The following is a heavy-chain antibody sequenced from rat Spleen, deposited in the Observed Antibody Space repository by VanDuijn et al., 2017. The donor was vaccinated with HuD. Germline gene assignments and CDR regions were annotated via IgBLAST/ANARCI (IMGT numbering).Heavy chain of an antibody. CDR3: ARSVPFDY. CDR1: GFTFSNYD. Sequence: EVQLVESGGGLVQPGRSLKLSCAASGFTFSNYDMAWVRQAPTKGLEWVASISTSGGSTYYRDSVKGRFTVSRDNAKSTLYLQMDSLRSEDTATYYCARSVPFDYWGQGVMVTVSS. V-gene: IGHV5-25*01. CDR2: ISTSGGST. D-gene: IGHD3-1*01. J-gene: IGHJ2*01.